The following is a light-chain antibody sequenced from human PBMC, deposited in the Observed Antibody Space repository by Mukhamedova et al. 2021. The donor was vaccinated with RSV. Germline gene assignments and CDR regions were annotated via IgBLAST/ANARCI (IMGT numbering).Light chain of an antibody. Sequence: HGEAPRLLIYGASSRPTGIPDRFSASGSGTDVTLTISRLEPEDLAVYYCQQYGSSLAWTFGQGTKVEIK. CDR3: QQYGSSLAWT. CDR2: GAS. V-gene: IGKV3-20*01. J-gene: IGKJ1*01.